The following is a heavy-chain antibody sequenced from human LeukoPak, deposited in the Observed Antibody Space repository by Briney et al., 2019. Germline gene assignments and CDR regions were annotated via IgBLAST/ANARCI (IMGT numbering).Heavy chain of an antibody. V-gene: IGHV4-4*07. J-gene: IGHJ4*02. CDR2: IYTSGST. Sequence: SETLSLTCTVSGGSISSYYWSWIRQPAGKGLEWIGRIYTSGSTNYNPSLKSRVTMSVDTSKNQFSLKLSSVTAADTAVYYCARDRGWGGSYSSSWYPSNYFDYWGQGTLVTVSS. CDR1: GGSISSYY. CDR3: ARDRGWGGSYSSSWYPSNYFDY. D-gene: IGHD6-13*01.